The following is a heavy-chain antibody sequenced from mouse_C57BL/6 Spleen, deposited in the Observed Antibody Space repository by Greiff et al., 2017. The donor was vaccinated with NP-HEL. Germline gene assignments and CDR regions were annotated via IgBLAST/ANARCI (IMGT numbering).Heavy chain of an antibody. CDR2: INYDGSST. CDR3: ARAGYYDYDDPWYFDV. CDR1: GFTFSDYY. Sequence: EVQVVESEGGLVQPGSSMKLSCTASGFTFSDYYMAWVRQVPEKGLEWVANINYDGSSTYYLDSLKSRFIISRDNAKNILYLQMSSLKSEDTATYYCARAGYYDYDDPWYFDVWGTGTTVTVSS. V-gene: IGHV5-16*01. J-gene: IGHJ1*03. D-gene: IGHD2-4*01.